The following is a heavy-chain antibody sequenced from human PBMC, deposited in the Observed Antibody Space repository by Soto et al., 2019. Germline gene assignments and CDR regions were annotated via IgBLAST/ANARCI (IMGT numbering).Heavy chain of an antibody. CDR1: GFTFSSYA. Sequence: GGSLRLSCAASGFTFSSYAMSWVRQAPGKGLEWVSAISGSGGSTYYADSVKGRFTISRDNSKNTLYLQMNSLRAEDTAVYYCAKLVGVAWYPVPPGDYWGQGTLVTVSS. CDR2: ISGSGGST. V-gene: IGHV3-23*01. J-gene: IGHJ4*02. D-gene: IGHD2-15*01. CDR3: AKLVGVAWYPVPPGDY.